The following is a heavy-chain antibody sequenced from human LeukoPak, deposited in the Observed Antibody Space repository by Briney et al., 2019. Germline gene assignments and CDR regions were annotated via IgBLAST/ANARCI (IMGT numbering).Heavy chain of an antibody. CDR2: ISGDGAST. CDR3: AKGWQLWYYFDY. CDR1: GFTFDDYA. V-gene: IGHV3-43*02. D-gene: IGHD5-18*01. J-gene: IGHJ4*02. Sequence: GGSLRLSCAASGFTFDDYAMHWVRQAPGKGLEWVSLISGDGASTYYADSVKGRFTVSRDNSKNSLYLQMNSLRTEDTALYYCAKGWQLWYYFDYWGQGTLVTVSS.